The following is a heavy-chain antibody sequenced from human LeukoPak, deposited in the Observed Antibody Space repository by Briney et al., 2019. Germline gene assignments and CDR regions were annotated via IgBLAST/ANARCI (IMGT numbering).Heavy chain of an antibody. CDR1: ARFIPSYY. D-gene: IGHD6-13*01. CDR3: ARGIATAGTLDF. V-gene: IGHV4-59*12. J-gene: IGHJ4*02. Sequence: SETLSLTCTLSARFIPSYYCTCIRGPPRRGLEWVWYVFYSGDTNYNATLKSPVTISVDASRNQFYLRLRSVTAADTALYYCARGIATAGTLDFWGQGTLVTVSS. CDR2: VFYSGDT.